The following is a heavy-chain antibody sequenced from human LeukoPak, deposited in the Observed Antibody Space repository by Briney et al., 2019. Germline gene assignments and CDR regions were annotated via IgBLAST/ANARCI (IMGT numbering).Heavy chain of an antibody. Sequence: GGSLRLSCEGSGLSFSSYAMSWVRHAPGKGLEGVSGISGNGGKTYYADSVKGRLTISRDNSKNTLYLQMNSLRVDDTAAYYCAKLYYDYVWGSYRYYFFDSWGQGTLVTVSS. J-gene: IGHJ4*02. CDR1: GLSFSSYA. CDR3: AKLYYDYVWGSYRYYFFDS. CDR2: ISGNGGKT. V-gene: IGHV3-23*01. D-gene: IGHD3-16*02.